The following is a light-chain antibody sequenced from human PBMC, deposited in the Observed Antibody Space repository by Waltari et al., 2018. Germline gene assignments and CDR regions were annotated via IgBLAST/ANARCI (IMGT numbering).Light chain of an antibody. CDR3: QQSYSTPPMYT. CDR2: AAS. J-gene: IGKJ2*01. CDR1: QSISSY. V-gene: IGKV1-39*01. Sequence: MTQSPATLSVSPGERVTITCRASQSISSYLNWYQQKPGKAPKLLIYAASSLQSGVPSRFSGSGSGTDFTLTISSLQPEDFATYYCQQSYSTPPMYTFGQGTKLEIK.